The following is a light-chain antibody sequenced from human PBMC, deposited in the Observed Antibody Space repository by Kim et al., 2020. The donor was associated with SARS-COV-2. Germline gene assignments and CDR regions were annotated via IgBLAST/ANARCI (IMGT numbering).Light chain of an antibody. CDR1: QNTNSH. CDR3: QQTYIPPVT. V-gene: IGKV1-39*01. Sequence: ASVADRVTSTCRTSQNTNSHLNWYHQRPGRAPKLLIYAASTLQGGVPSRFSGSGSETDFTLTISSLQPEDFATYFCQQTYIPPVTFGPGTQVDIK. J-gene: IGKJ3*01. CDR2: AAS.